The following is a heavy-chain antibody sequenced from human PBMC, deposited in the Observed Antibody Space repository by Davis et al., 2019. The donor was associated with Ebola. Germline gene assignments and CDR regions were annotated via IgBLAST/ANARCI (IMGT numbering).Heavy chain of an antibody. CDR3: ARPFASNYYYGMDV. Sequence: GSLRLSCTASGFTFSDYYMSWIRQPPGKGLEWIGYIYYSGSTNYNPSLKSRVTLSVDTSKNQFSLNLSSVTAADTAVYYCARPFASNYYYGMDVWGKGTTVTVSS. J-gene: IGHJ6*04. D-gene: IGHD3-10*01. V-gene: IGHV4-59*12. CDR2: IYYSGST. CDR1: GFTFSDYY.